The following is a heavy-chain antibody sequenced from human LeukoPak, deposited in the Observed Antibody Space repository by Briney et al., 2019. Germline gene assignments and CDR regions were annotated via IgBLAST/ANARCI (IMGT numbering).Heavy chain of an antibody. CDR1: GFTFSSYS. D-gene: IGHD1-26*01. V-gene: IGHV3-48*02. CDR3: AITVGATEDC. Sequence: GGSLRLSRAAPGFTFSSYSMNWVRQAPGKGLEWLSYISSNSRTISYADSVKGRFTISRDNAKNSLFLQMNSLRDEDTAVYYCAITVGATEDCWGQGTLVTVSS. CDR2: ISSNSRTI. J-gene: IGHJ4*02.